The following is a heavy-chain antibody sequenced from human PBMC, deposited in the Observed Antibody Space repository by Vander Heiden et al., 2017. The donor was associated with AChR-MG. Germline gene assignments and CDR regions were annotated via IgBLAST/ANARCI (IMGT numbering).Heavy chain of an antibody. Sequence: EVQLVESGGGLVKPGGSLRLSCAASGFTFSSHSMNWVRQAPGKGLEWVSSISSSSSYIYYADSVKGRFTISRDNAKNSLYLQMNSLRAEDTAVYYCARDPTSGGGRGNWGQGTLVTVSS. J-gene: IGHJ4*02. V-gene: IGHV3-21*01. D-gene: IGHD2-15*01. CDR1: GFTFSSHS. CDR3: ARDPTSGGGRGN. CDR2: ISSSSSYI.